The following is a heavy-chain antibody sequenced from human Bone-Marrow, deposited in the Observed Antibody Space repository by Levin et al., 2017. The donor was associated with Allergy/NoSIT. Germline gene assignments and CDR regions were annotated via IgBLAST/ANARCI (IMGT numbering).Heavy chain of an antibody. CDR3: ARGEARKGLDL. V-gene: IGHV3-33*01. CDR1: GFPFSGYH. D-gene: IGHD2-21*01. Sequence: GGSLRLSCAASGFPFSGYHMHWVRQPPGKGLEWLAVIWYDGSNEYYADSVKGRFTISRDNSQNTMFLQMNSLTVDDTAVYYCARGEARKGLDLWGRGSLVTVSS. CDR2: IWYDGSNE. J-gene: IGHJ2*01.